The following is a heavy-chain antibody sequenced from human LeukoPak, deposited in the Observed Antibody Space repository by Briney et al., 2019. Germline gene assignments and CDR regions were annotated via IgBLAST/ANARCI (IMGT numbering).Heavy chain of an antibody. CDR2: IHYTGRT. V-gene: IGHV4-59*12. CDR1: VASTSGNF. D-gene: IGHD5-18*01. CDR3: ARASGETAMVTTPLDFDY. Sequence: SQTLSLTCSLSVASTSGNFWSWIQQPPGTGLEYIGCIHYTGRTNYNTSLKNRVAISVDTTKNQFSLKLSSVTAADTAVYYCARASGETAMVTTPLDFDYGGQGTRVTVFS. J-gene: IGHJ4*02.